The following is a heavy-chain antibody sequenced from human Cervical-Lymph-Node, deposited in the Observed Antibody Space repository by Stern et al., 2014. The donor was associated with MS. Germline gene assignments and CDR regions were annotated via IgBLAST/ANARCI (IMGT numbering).Heavy chain of an antibody. CDR1: GFTFRDYW. CDR2: INSDGSTT. J-gene: IGHJ4*02. Sequence: DVQLVESGGGLVQPGGSLRLSCAASGFTFRDYWLYWVRQTPGKGLVWVSRINSDGSTTHYADSVKGRFTISRDNAKNTLYLQMNSLRAEDTAVYYCARSFDYWGQGTLVTVSS. CDR3: ARSFDY. V-gene: IGHV3-74*01.